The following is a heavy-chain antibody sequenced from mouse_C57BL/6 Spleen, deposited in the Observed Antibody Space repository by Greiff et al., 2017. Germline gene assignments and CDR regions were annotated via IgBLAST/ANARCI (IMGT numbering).Heavy chain of an antibody. CDR2: ISYDGSN. D-gene: IGHD2-4*01. V-gene: IGHV3-6*01. Sequence: EESGPGLVKPSQSLSLTCSVTGYSITSGYYWNWIRQFPGNKLEWMGYISYDGSNKYNPSLKNRISITRDTSKNQFFLMLNSVTTEDTATYYCARDSPYDYDEGFAYWGQGTLVTVSA. CDR1: GYSITSGYY. CDR3: ARDSPYDYDEGFAY. J-gene: IGHJ3*01.